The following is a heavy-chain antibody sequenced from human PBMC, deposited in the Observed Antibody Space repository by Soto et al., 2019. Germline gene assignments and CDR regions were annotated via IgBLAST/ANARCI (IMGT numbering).Heavy chain of an antibody. J-gene: IGHJ4*02. CDR3: ARIRMSQWGSYRSLDY. V-gene: IGHV2-26*01. CDR2: IFSNDEK. D-gene: IGHD3-16*02. CDR1: GFSLSNARMA. Sequence: QVTLKESGPVLVKPTEALTLTCTVSGFSLSNARMAVSWIRQPPGKALEWLAHIFSNDEKSYSTSQKNRLTISKDTSKGQVVLTMINMDPVDTATDYWARIRMSQWGSYRSLDYWGQGTLVTVSS.